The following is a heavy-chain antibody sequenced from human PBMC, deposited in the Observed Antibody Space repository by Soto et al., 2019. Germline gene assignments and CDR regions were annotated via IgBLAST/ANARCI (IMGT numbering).Heavy chain of an antibody. CDR2: IIPIFGAA. D-gene: IGHD3-22*01. Sequence: ASVKVSCKASGGTFSSYAISWVRQAPGQGLEWMGGIIPIFGAANYAQKFQGRVTITADESTSTAYMELSSLRSEDTAVYYCARVGDRSGYYYYFDYWGQGTLVTVSS. J-gene: IGHJ4*02. CDR1: GGTFSSYA. V-gene: IGHV1-69*13. CDR3: ARVGDRSGYYYYFDY.